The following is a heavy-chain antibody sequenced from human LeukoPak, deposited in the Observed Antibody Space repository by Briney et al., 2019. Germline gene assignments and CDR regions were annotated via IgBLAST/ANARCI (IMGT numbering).Heavy chain of an antibody. V-gene: IGHV1-18*04. CDR2: ITAYNGNT. D-gene: IGHD3-22*01. Sequence: ASVKVSCKASGYTFTGYYMHWVRQAPGQGLEWMAWITAYNGNTNYAQKFQGRVTMTTDTSTSTAYMELRNLTSDDTAVYYCAKYYYDSSTYYNFDYWGQGTLVTVSS. CDR3: AKYYYDSSTYYNFDY. J-gene: IGHJ4*02. CDR1: GYTFTGYY.